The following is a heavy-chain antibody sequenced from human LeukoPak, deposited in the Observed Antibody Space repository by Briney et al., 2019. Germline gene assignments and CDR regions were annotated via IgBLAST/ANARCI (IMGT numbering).Heavy chain of an antibody. CDR1: GFTFSSYG. Sequence: GGSLRLSCAASGFTFSSYGMHWVRQAPGKGLEWVAVIWYDGSNKYYADSVKGRFTISRDNSKNTLYLQMNSLRAEDTAVYYCARCPKYGDYKNYYYGMDVWGQGTTVTVSS. J-gene: IGHJ6*02. V-gene: IGHV3-33*01. CDR2: IWYDGSNK. CDR3: ARCPKYGDYKNYYYGMDV. D-gene: IGHD4-17*01.